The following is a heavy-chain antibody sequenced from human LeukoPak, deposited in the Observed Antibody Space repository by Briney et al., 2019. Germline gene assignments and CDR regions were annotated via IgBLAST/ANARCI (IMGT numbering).Heavy chain of an antibody. J-gene: IGHJ6*02. V-gene: IGHV4-59*01. Sequence: SETLSLTCTVSGGSISYYYWSWIRQSPGKGLEWIGYIYYSGTTNYNPSLKSRVTISVDTSKNQFSLQLRSVTAADTAVYYCAREDPQTTVPEGMDVWGQGATVTVSS. CDR3: AREDPQTTVPEGMDV. CDR2: IYYSGTT. CDR1: GGSISYYY. D-gene: IGHD4-17*01.